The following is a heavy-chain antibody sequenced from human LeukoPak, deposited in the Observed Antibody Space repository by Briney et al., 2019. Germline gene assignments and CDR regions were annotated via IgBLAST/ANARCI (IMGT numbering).Heavy chain of an antibody. V-gene: IGHV4-39*07. J-gene: IGHJ3*02. CDR1: GGSISSSSYY. CDR3: ARADSGSYGGPAFDI. D-gene: IGHD1-26*01. CDR2: IYYSGST. Sequence: PSETLSLTCTVSGGSISSSSYYWGWIRQPPGKGLEWIGSIYYSGSTYYNPSLKSRVTISVDTSKNQFSLKLSSVTAADTAVYYCARADSGSYGGPAFDIWGQGTMVTVSS.